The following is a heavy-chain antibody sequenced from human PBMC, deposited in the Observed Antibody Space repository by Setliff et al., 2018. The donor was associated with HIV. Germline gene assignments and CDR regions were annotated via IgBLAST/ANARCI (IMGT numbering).Heavy chain of an antibody. Sequence: PGGSLRLSCAAFGFSFSKYSMSWVRQAPGKGLEWVANIKEDGSATYYVESVRGRFTISRDNAKNSLHLEMNSLRAEDTAIYYCARDYNYIFDSWGQGVLVTVSS. V-gene: IGHV3-7*01. D-gene: IGHD3-22*01. CDR1: GFSFSKYS. CDR2: IKEDGSAT. CDR3: ARDYNYIFDS. J-gene: IGHJ4*02.